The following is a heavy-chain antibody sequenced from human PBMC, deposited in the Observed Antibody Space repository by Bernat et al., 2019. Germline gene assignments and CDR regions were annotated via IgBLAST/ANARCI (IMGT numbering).Heavy chain of an antibody. CDR2: ISSSSYI. V-gene: IGHV3-21*01. CDR3: AREFSSGWYELAWYFDY. D-gene: IGHD6-19*01. Sequence: EVQLVESGGGLVKPGGSLRLSCAASGFTFSSYTMNWFRQAPGKGLEWVPSISSSSYIYYADSVKGRFTISRDNAKNSLYLQMNSLRAEDTAVYYCAREFSSGWYELAWYFDYWGQGTLVTVSS. CDR1: GFTFSSYT. J-gene: IGHJ4*02.